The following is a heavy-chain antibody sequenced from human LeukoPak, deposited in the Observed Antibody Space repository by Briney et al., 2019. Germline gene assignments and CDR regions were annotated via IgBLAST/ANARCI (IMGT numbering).Heavy chain of an antibody. CDR3: VSSYCSGGSCYSASGY. V-gene: IGHV3-74*01. CDR1: GFTFSSYW. Sequence: GGSLRLSCAASGFTFSSYWMHWVRQAPGKGLVWVSRINSDGSSTSYADSVEGRFTISRDNAKNTLYLQMNSLRAEDSAVYYCVSSYCSGGSCYSASGYWGQGTLVTVSS. D-gene: IGHD2-15*01. CDR2: INSDGSST. J-gene: IGHJ4*02.